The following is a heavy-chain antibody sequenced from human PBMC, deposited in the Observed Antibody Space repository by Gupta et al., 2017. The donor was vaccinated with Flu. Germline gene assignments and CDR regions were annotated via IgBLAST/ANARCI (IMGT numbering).Heavy chain of an antibody. V-gene: IGHV1-8*01. J-gene: IGHJ5*02. Sequence: QVQLVQSGAEVKKPGASVKVSCKASGYTFTSYDINWVRQATGQGLEWMGWMNPNSGNTGYAQKFQGRVTMTRNTSISTAYMELSSLRSEDTAVYYCARGTRITIFGVVIIRDWFDPWGQGTLVTVSS. CDR1: GYTFTSYD. CDR3: ARGTRITIFGVVIIRDWFDP. CDR2: MNPNSGNT. D-gene: IGHD3-3*01.